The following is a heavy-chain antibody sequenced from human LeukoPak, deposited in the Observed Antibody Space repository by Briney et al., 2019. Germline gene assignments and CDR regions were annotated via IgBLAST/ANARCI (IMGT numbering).Heavy chain of an antibody. CDR3: ARTLTYYDSSGYGNWFDP. CDR1: GGSISSYY. D-gene: IGHD3-22*01. CDR2: IYYSGST. J-gene: IGHJ5*02. V-gene: IGHV4-59*01. Sequence: SETLSLTCTVSGGSISSYYWSWIRQPPGKGLEWIGYIYYSGSTNYSPSLKSRVTISVDTSKNQFSLKLSPVTAADTAVYYCARTLTYYDSSGYGNWFDPWGQGTLVTVSS.